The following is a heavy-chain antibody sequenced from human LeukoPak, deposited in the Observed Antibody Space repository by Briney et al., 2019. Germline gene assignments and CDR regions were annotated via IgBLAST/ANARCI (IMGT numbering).Heavy chain of an antibody. Sequence: ASVKVSCKASGYTFNGYYMHWLRQAPGQGLEWMGQINPNSGGTNYAQKFQGRVTMTRDTSISTAYMELRRLGSDDTAVYYCARDYSRSWYDNWGQGTLVIVS. CDR2: INPNSGGT. CDR3: ARDYSRSWYDN. CDR1: GYTFNGYY. J-gene: IGHJ4*02. V-gene: IGHV1-2*06. D-gene: IGHD6-13*01.